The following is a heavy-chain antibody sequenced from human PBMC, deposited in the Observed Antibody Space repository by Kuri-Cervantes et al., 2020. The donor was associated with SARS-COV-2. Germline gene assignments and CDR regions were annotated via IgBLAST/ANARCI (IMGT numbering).Heavy chain of an antibody. CDR1: GGSISSYY. D-gene: IGHD6-19*01. V-gene: IGHV4-59*12. J-gene: IGHJ6*02. Sequence: SETLSLTCTVSGGSISSYYWSWIRQPPGKGLEWIGYIYYSGSTNYNPSFKSRVTISVDTSKNQFSLKLSSVTAADTAVYYCARLRARIAVAGTGYYGIDVWGQGTTVTVSS. CDR3: ARLRARIAVAGTGYYGIDV. CDR2: IYYSGST.